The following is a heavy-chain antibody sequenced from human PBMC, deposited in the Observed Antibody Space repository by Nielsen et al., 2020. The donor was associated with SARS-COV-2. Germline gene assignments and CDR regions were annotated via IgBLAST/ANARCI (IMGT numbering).Heavy chain of an antibody. Sequence: SETLSLTCTVSGGSISSGGYYWSWIRQHPGKGLEWIGYIYYSGSTYHNPSLKSRVTISVDTSKNQFSLKLSSVTAADTAVYYCARVDSGKGYYYGMDVWGQGTTVTVSS. V-gene: IGHV4-31*03. D-gene: IGHD1-26*01. CDR1: GGSISSGGYY. CDR3: ARVDSGKGYYYGMDV. CDR2: IYYSGST. J-gene: IGHJ6*02.